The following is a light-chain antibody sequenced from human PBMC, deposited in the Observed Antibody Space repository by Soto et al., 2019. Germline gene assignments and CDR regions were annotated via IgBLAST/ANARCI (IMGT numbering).Light chain of an antibody. Sequence: DIQMTPSPSSLSASVGDRVTITCRASQSISSNLNWYQQKPGKAPKLLIYDANTLQSGVPSRFSGSGSGTDFTLTISSLQPEDFATYYCQQSYSTPRTFGQGTKVEIK. J-gene: IGKJ1*01. CDR1: QSISSN. CDR2: DAN. CDR3: QQSYSTPRT. V-gene: IGKV1-39*01.